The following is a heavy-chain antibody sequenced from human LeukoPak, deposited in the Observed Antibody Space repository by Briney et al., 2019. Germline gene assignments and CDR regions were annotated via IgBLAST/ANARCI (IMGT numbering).Heavy chain of an antibody. CDR3: AKTRPYCSGGSCYSGLYFDY. Sequence: QSGGSLRLSCAASGFTFSSYAMSWVRQAPGKGLEWVSAISGSGGSTYYADSVKGRFTISRDNSKNTLYLQMNSLRAEGTAVYYCAKTRPYCSGGSCYSGLYFDYWGQGTLVTVSS. J-gene: IGHJ4*02. CDR1: GFTFSSYA. CDR2: ISGSGGST. D-gene: IGHD2-15*01. V-gene: IGHV3-23*01.